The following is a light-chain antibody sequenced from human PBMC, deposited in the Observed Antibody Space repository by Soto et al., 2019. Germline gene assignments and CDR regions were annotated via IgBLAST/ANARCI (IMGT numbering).Light chain of an antibody. J-gene: IGKJ4*01. CDR1: QSVRTY. CDR3: QQRSSWPLT. V-gene: IGKV3-11*01. CDR2: DIS. Sequence: EIGMTQAPTTPSVSPGERATLSCRASQSVRTYLAWYQQKPGQAPRLLIHDISDRATGIPATFSGRGSGTDFTLTISSLEPEDFSVYYCQQRSSWPLTFGAGTKVDIK.